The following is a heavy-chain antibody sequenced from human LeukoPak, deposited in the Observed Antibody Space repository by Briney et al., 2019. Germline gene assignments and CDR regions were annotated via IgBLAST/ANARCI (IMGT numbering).Heavy chain of an antibody. D-gene: IGHD6-19*01. V-gene: IGHV1-2*02. CDR2: INPNSGGT. CDR3: ARVGHSSGWYYFDY. CDR1: GYTFTGYY. Sequence: ASVKVSCKASGYTFTGYYMHWVRQAPGQGLEWMGWINPNSGGTNYAQKFQGRVTMTGDTSISTAYMELSRLRSDDTAVYYCARVGHSSGWYYFDYWGQGTLVTVSS. J-gene: IGHJ4*02.